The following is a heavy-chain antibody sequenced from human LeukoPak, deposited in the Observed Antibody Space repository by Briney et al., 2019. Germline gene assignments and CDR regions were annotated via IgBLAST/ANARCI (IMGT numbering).Heavy chain of an antibody. D-gene: IGHD2-2*01. J-gene: IGHJ4*02. CDR2: IYYSGST. Sequence: SETLSLTCTVSGGSISSHYWSWIRQPPGEGLEWIGYIYYSGSTYYNPSLKSRVTMSVDTSKNQFSLKLSSVTAVDTAVYYCARRSPAASYFDYWGQGTLVTVSS. CDR3: ARRSPAASYFDY. V-gene: IGHV4-59*04. CDR1: GGSISSHY.